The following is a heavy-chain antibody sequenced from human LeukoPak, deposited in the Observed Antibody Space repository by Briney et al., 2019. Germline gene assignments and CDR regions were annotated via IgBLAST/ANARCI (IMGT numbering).Heavy chain of an antibody. CDR3: ARPPSITNPYYGSDV. CDR1: GFTFSSYA. CDR2: ISYDGSNK. V-gene: IGHV3-30-3*01. J-gene: IGHJ6*02. Sequence: PGGSLRLSCAASGFTFSSYAMHWVRQAPGKGLEWVAVISYDGSNKYYADSVKGRFTISRDNSKNTLFLQMNSLRAEDTAVYYCARPPSITNPYYGSDVWGQGTTVTVSS. D-gene: IGHD3-3*01.